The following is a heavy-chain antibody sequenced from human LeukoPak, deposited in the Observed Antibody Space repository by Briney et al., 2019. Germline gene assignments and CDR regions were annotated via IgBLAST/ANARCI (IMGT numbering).Heavy chain of an antibody. CDR3: AAFAAGG. J-gene: IGHJ4*02. CDR1: GFTFSSAW. D-gene: IGHD2-15*01. V-gene: IGHV3-15*01. CDR2: IKSKTDGGTA. Sequence: GGSLRLSCAASGFTFSSAWMSWVRQAPGKGLEWVGCIKSKTDGGTADYAAPVKGRITISRDDSNNTLDLQLHSPETEDTAVYYCAAFAAGGWGQGTLVTVSS.